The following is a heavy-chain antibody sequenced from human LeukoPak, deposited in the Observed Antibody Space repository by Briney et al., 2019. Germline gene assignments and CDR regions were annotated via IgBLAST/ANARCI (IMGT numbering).Heavy chain of an antibody. CDR1: GFTFSNYW. CDR3: ARDRALYDRSGYYYTEDDY. V-gene: IGHV3-7*01. CDR2: IKQGGSEK. Sequence: GGSLRLSCAASGFTFSNYWMSWVRQAPGKGLEWVANIKQGGSEKYYVDSVKGRFTISRDNAENSLYLQMGSLRADDTAVYYCARDRALYDRSGYYYTEDDYWGQGTLVTVSS. D-gene: IGHD3-22*01. J-gene: IGHJ4*02.